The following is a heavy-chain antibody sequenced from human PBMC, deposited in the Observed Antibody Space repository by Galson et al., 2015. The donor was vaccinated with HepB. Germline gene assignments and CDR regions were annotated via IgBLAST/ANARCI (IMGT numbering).Heavy chain of an antibody. J-gene: IGHJ6*02. V-gene: IGHV4-34*01. CDR2: INHSGST. D-gene: IGHD3-3*01. CDR3: ARVRGITIFGVVYYYYYGMDV. Sequence: ETLSLTCAVYGGSFSGYYWSWIRQPPGKGLEWIGEINHSGSTNYNPSLKSRVTISVDTSKNQFSLKLSSVTAADTAVYYCARVRGITIFGVVYYYYYGMDVWGQGTTVTVSS. CDR1: GGSFSGYY.